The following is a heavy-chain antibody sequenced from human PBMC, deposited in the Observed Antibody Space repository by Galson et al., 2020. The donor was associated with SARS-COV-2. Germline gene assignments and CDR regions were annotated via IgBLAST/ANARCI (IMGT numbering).Heavy chain of an antibody. CDR2: ISWDGGST. V-gene: IGHV3-43*01. D-gene: IGHD5-12*01. CDR1: GFTFDDYT. CDR3: AKDIGGRDGYNYVEGSVQ. J-gene: IGHJ4*02. Sequence: GGSLRLSCAASGFTFDDYTMHWVRQAPGKGLEWVSLISWDGGSTYYADSVKGRFTISRDNSKNSLYLQMNSLRTEDTALYYCAKDIGGRDGYNYVEGSVQWGQGTLVTVSS.